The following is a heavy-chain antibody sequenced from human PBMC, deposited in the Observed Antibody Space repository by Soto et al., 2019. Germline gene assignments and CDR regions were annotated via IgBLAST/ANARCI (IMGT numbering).Heavy chain of an antibody. V-gene: IGHV3-15*01. Sequence: GWSLRLSCASSVLSVSNAWLSWFRQAPGKGLEWVCCSNPKTDRGETIQSAASVKGRFIISRDDSKDILYLEMNSLKTDDTGVYYCSTAGQWYFWTASYFEHWGQGTPVTVSS. CDR3: STAGQWYFWTASYFEH. CDR1: VLSVSNAW. CDR2: SNPKTDRGETI. J-gene: IGHJ4*02. D-gene: IGHD3-3*01.